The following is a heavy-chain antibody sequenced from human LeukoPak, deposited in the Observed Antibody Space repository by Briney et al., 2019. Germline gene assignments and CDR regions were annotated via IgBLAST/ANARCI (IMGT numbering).Heavy chain of an antibody. CDR2: IYYSGST. D-gene: IGHD4-11*01. J-gene: IGHJ3*02. Sequence: SETLSLTCTVSGGSISSSSYYWGWIRQPPGKGLEWIGSIYYSGSTYYNPSLKSRVTISVDTSKNQFSLKLSSVTAADTAVYYCARDLTVTLKRIWVHDAFDIWGQGTMVTVSS. CDR3: ARDLTVTLKRIWVHDAFDI. CDR1: GGSISSSSYY. V-gene: IGHV4-39*07.